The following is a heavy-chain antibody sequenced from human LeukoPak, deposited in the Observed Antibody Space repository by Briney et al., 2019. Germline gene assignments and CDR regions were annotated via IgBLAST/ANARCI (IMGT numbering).Heavy chain of an antibody. V-gene: IGHV3-48*01. D-gene: IGHD3-16*01. J-gene: IGHJ6*02. CDR1: GFTFSSYT. CDR3: ARGRGGHASNGMDV. Sequence: QAGGSLRLSCAASGFTFSSYTMNWVRQAPGKGLEWISYIGSGGSTIFYADSVKGRFTISRDSSKNSLYLQMNSLRAEDTAVFYCARGRGGHASNGMDVWGQGTTVTVSS. CDR2: IGSGGSTI.